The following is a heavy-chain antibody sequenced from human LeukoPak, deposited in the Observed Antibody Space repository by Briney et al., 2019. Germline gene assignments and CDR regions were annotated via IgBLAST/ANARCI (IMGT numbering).Heavy chain of an antibody. Sequence: ASVKVSCKASGYTFTGYYMHWVRQAPGQGLEWMGWISAYNGNTNYAQKVQGRVTMTTDTSTSTAYVELRSLRSDDTAVYYCARDRGDNSGYYYGYWGQGTLVTVSS. CDR1: GYTFTGYY. J-gene: IGHJ4*02. D-gene: IGHD3-22*01. V-gene: IGHV1-18*04. CDR2: ISAYNGNT. CDR3: ARDRGDNSGYYYGY.